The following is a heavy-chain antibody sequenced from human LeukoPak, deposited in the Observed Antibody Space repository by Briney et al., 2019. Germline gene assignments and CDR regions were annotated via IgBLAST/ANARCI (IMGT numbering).Heavy chain of an antibody. CDR1: GFTVSNNY. J-gene: IGHJ6*02. CDR3: AKESHYSTRLAVVMRPYYYYGMDV. D-gene: IGHD3-16*02. CDR2: IYSGGST. Sequence: PGGSLRLSCAASGFTVSNNYMSWVRQAPGKGLEWVSVIYSGGSTYYADSVKGRFTISRDNSKNTLYLQLNSLRAEDTAMYYCAKESHYSTRLAVVMRPYYYYGMDVWGQGTTVTVSS. V-gene: IGHV3-53*05.